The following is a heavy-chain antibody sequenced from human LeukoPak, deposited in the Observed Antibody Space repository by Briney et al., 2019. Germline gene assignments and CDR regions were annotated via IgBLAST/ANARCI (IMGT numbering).Heavy chain of an antibody. V-gene: IGHV4-39*01. Sequence: SETLSLTCTVSGGSISSSSYYWGWIRQPPGKGLEWIGSIYYSGSTYYNPSLKSRVTISVDTSKTQFSLKLSSVTAADTAVYYCARHYGSYSYYYYYMDVWGKGTTVTISS. CDR3: ARHYGSYSYYYYYMDV. J-gene: IGHJ6*03. D-gene: IGHD3-10*01. CDR2: IYYSGST. CDR1: GGSISSSSYY.